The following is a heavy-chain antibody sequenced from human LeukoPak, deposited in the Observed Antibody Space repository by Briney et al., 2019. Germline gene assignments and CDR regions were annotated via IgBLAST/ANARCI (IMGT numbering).Heavy chain of an antibody. CDR1: SYSVTSGYY. CDR2: IKQDGSEK. J-gene: IGHJ6*03. CDR3: ARCPHYYYMDV. V-gene: IGHV3-7*01. Sequence: ETLSLTCAGPSYSVTSGYYWGWVRQAPGKGLEWVANIKQDGSEKYYVDSVKGRFTISRDNAKNSLYLQMNSLRAEDTAVYYCARCPHYYYMDVWGKGTTVTVSS.